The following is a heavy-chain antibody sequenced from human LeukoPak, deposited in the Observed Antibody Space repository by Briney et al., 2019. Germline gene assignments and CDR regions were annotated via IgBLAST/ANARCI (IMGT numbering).Heavy chain of an antibody. CDR2: IKQDGSEK. J-gene: IGHJ6*02. Sequence: GGSLRLSCAASGFTFSSYWMSWVRQAPGKGLEWVANIKQDGSEKYYVDSVKGRFTISRDNAKNSLYLQMNSLRAEDTAVYYCAREMAASGWYGSYYYGMDVWGQGTTVTVSS. CDR3: AREMAASGWYGSYYYGMDV. V-gene: IGHV3-7*01. CDR1: GFTFSSYW. D-gene: IGHD6-19*01.